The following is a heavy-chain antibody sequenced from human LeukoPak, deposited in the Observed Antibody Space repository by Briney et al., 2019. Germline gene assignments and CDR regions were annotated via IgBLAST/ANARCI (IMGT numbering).Heavy chain of an antibody. J-gene: IGHJ6*03. Sequence: TSETLSLTCTVSGGSISSSSYYWGWIRQPPGKGLEWIGSIYYSGSTYYNPSLKSRVTISVDTSKNQFSLKLSSVTAADTAVYYCARRSGGSYYYYMDVWGKGTTVTISS. CDR3: ARRSGGSYYYYMDV. V-gene: IGHV4-39*01. CDR1: GGSISSSSYY. D-gene: IGHD2-15*01. CDR2: IYYSGST.